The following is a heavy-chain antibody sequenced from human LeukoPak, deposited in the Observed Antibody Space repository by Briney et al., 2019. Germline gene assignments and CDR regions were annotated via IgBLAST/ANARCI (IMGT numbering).Heavy chain of an antibody. J-gene: IGHJ4*02. CDR1: GFTFSSYA. CDR2: ISYDGSNK. Sequence: PGGSLRLSCAASGFTFSSYAMHWVRQAPGKGLEWVAVISYDGSNKYYADSVKGRFTISRDNSKNTLYPQMNSLRAEDTAVYYCARDSSSSDYWGQGTLVTVSS. V-gene: IGHV3-30*04. D-gene: IGHD6-6*01. CDR3: ARDSSSSDY.